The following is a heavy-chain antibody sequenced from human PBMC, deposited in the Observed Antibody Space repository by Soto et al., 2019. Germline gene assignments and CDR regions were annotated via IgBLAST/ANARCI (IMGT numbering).Heavy chain of an antibody. CDR1: GYTFTSYG. CDR3: ARDPGTRGDYYYYYGMDV. CDR2: ISAYNGNT. D-gene: IGHD1-1*01. Sequence: ASGKVSCKASGYTFTSYGISWVRQAPGQGLEWMGWISAYNGNTNYAQKLQGRVTMTTDTSTSTAYMELRSLRSDDTAVYYCARDPGTRGDYYYYYGMDVWGQGTTVTVSS. J-gene: IGHJ6*02. V-gene: IGHV1-18*01.